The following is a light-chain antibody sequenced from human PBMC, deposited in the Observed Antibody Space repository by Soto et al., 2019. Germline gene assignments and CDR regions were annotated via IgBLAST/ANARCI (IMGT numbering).Light chain of an antibody. Sequence: EIVMTQSPATLSVSPGERATLSCRASQSISSHLVWYQQKPGQAPRLVIYGASTRVTGIPARFSGSGSGTESTLTISSVQSEDFAVYYCQQYNDWPPWTFGQGTKVDIK. CDR2: GAS. CDR1: QSISSH. J-gene: IGKJ1*01. V-gene: IGKV3D-15*01. CDR3: QQYNDWPPWT.